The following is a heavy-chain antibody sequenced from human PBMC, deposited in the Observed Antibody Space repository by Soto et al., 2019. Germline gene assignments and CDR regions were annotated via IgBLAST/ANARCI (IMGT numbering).Heavy chain of an antibody. Sequence: QGQLVESGGGVVQPGRSLRLSCAASGFTFSSYAMHWVRQAPGKGLEWVAVISHDGSNEYYADSVKGRFTISKDNSKHTLYLQMNSLRAEDTAVYYCARGSHISTWPEYFQHWGQGTLLTVSS. J-gene: IGHJ1*01. D-gene: IGHD6-13*01. CDR3: ARGSHISTWPEYFQH. CDR2: ISHDGSNE. CDR1: GFTFSSYA. V-gene: IGHV3-30-3*01.